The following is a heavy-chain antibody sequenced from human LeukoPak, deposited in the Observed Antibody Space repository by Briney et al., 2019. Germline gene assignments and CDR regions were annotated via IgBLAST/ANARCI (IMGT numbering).Heavy chain of an antibody. CDR1: GFTFSSYA. Sequence: GGSLRLSCAASGFTFSSYAMSWVRQAPGKGLEWVSVSSGSGGSTYYADSVKGRFTISRDNSKNTLYLQMNSLRAEDTAVYYCAKVWDSSGWTWIDYWGQGTLVTVSS. J-gene: IGHJ4*02. CDR2: SSGSGGST. V-gene: IGHV3-23*01. CDR3: AKVWDSSGWTWIDY. D-gene: IGHD6-19*01.